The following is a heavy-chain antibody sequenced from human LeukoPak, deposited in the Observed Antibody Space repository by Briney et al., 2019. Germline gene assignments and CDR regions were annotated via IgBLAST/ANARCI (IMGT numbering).Heavy chain of an antibody. CDR2: ISSSSSYI. Sequence: GGSLRLSCAATGFTFSSYSMNWVRQAPGKGLEWVSSISSSSSYIYYADSVKGRFTISRDNAKSSLYLQMNSLRAEDTAGYYCASSDYDAFDIWGQGTMVTVSS. CDR3: ASSDYDAFDI. J-gene: IGHJ3*02. V-gene: IGHV3-21*01. D-gene: IGHD4-11*01. CDR1: GFTFSSYS.